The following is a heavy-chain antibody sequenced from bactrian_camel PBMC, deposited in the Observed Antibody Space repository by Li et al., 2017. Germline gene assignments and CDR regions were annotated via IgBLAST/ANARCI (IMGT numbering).Heavy chain of an antibody. Sequence: HVQLVESGGGSVQTGGSLKLTCVVSGYSSNTYCLNWFRQFPGEQREGVACTGSDGPTTYADYVKGRFTLSEDKEKNILYLQMTDLKPEDTAPYYCAAQLSGGYCYTYLLSRSTAFSYGQGTQVTVS. J-gene: IGHJ4*01. V-gene: IGHV3S6*01. CDR2: TGSDGPTT. D-gene: IGHD2*01. CDR1: GYSSNTYC.